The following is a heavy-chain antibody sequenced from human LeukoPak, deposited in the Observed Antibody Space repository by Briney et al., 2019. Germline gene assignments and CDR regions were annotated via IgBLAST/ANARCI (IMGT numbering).Heavy chain of an antibody. J-gene: IGHJ5*02. CDR1: GSSISSYY. V-gene: IGHV4-4*09. CDR3: ARHGRSSSSLGWFDP. CDR2: IYTSGST. Sequence: PSETLSLTCTVSGSSISSYYWSWIRQPPGKGLEWIGYIYTSGSTNYNPSLKSRVTISVDTSKNQFSLKLSSVTAADTAVYYCARHGRSSSSLGWFDPWGQGTLVTVSS. D-gene: IGHD6-6*01.